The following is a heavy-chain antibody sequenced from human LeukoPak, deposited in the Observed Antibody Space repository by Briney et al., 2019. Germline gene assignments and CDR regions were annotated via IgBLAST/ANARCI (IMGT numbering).Heavy chain of an antibody. J-gene: IGHJ4*02. CDR3: AKDRSIGTYYTFDH. Sequence: VGSLRLSCAASGFTFTNYAMTWVRQAPGKGLEWVSSISASGLMTYYADSVKGRFTVSRDNSKNSLYLQMSSLTAADTAVYYCAKDRSIGTYYTFDHWGQGTLVTVSS. CDR2: ISASGLMT. CDR1: GFTFTNYA. D-gene: IGHD1-26*01. V-gene: IGHV3-23*01.